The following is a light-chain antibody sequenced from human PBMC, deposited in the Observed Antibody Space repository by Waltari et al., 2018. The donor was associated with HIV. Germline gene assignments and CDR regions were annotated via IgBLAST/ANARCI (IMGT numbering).Light chain of an antibody. Sequence: DLVMTQSPDSLAVSRGERATTTCKSSQSVLYSSNNKNYLAWYQQKPGQPPKLLIYWASTRESGVPDRFSGSGSGTDFTLTISSLQAEDVAVYYCQQYYSTWTFGQGTKVEIK. CDR2: WAS. J-gene: IGKJ1*01. V-gene: IGKV4-1*01. CDR3: QQYYSTWT. CDR1: QSVLYSSNNKNY.